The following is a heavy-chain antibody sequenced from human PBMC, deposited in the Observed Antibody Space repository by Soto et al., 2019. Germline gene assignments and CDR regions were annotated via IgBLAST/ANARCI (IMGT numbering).Heavy chain of an antibody. CDR2: INAYNGNT. CDR3: AMVDVYVTPSPQDV. J-gene: IGHJ6*02. CDR1: GYSFTRYG. Sequence: QVQLVQSGAEVKNPGASVKVSCKASGYSFTRYGIGWARQAPGQGLEWKGWINAYNGNTNYAQNLQGRLTLTTDTSKTTAYMELRRLRSNDTAIYYCAMVDVYVTPSPQDVWGQGTTVTVSS. D-gene: IGHD3-16*01. V-gene: IGHV1-18*01.